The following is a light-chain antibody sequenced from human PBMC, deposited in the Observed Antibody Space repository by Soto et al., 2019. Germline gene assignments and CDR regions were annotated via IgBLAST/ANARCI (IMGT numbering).Light chain of an antibody. CDR3: AAWDDRLRGFL. Sequence: QSVLTQPPSASGTPGQRVNISCSGSSSNIGSNSVYWYQQLPGTAPKLLIFKNSQRPSGVPDRFSGSKSGTSASLAVSGLRSGDEADYYCAAWDDRLRGFLFGPGTKLTGL. CDR2: KNS. CDR1: SSNIGSNS. V-gene: IGLV1-47*01. J-gene: IGLJ1*01.